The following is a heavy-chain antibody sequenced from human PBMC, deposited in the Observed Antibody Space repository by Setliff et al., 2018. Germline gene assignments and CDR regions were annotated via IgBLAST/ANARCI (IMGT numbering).Heavy chain of an antibody. CDR1: GASINSLSW. V-gene: IGHV4-4*02. Sequence: SETLSLTCAVPGASINSLSWWSWVRQSPGKGLEWIGEIYHDGNTKFNPSVHYNPSLKSRVTMSVDVSKSQFSLRLSSVTAADTAVYYCARKVEQWLTPHFDYWGQGALVTVSS. CDR2: IYHDGNT. CDR3: ARKVEQWLTPHFDY. D-gene: IGHD6-19*01. J-gene: IGHJ4*02.